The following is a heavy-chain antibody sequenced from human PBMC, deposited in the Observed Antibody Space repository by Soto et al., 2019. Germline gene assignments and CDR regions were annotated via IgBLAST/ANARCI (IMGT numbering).Heavy chain of an antibody. D-gene: IGHD1-26*01. CDR1: GGSFSGYY. Sequence: QVQLQQWGAGLLKPSETLSLTCAVYGGSFSGYYWSWIRQPPGKGLEWIGEINHSGSTNYNPSLKSRVTISVETSKNQFSLKLSSVTAADTAVYYCARGLRGSYLQVARYYYYGMDVWGQGTTVTVSS. J-gene: IGHJ6*02. CDR2: INHSGST. V-gene: IGHV4-34*01. CDR3: ARGLRGSYLQVARYYYYGMDV.